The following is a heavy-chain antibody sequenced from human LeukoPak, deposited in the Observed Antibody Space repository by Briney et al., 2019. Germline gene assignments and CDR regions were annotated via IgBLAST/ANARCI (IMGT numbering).Heavy chain of an antibody. Sequence: GGSLRLSCAASGFTVSSNYMNWVRQAPGKGLEWVSVIYSGGTTYYADSVKGRFSSSRDNSKNTLYLQMNSLRAEDTAVYYCAKEGDDFWSGFLGYFDLWGRGTLVTVSS. J-gene: IGHJ2*01. CDR3: AKEGDDFWSGFLGYFDL. V-gene: IGHV3-66*01. CDR2: IYSGGTT. D-gene: IGHD3-3*01. CDR1: GFTVSSNY.